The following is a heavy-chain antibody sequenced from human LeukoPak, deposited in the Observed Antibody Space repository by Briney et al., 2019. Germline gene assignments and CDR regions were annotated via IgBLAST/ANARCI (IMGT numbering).Heavy chain of an antibody. J-gene: IGHJ4*02. D-gene: IGHD3-10*01. V-gene: IGHV5-51*01. CDR3: ARRDYYGSGSYWGAFDY. CDR2: VYPGDSDSDT. CDR1: GYSFTSYW. Sequence: GESLKISCKGSGYSFTSYWIGWVRQMPGKGLEWMGVVYPGDSDSDTKYSPSFQGQVTISADKSISTAYLQWSSLKASDIAIYYCARRDYYGSGSYWGAFDYWGQGTLVTVSS.